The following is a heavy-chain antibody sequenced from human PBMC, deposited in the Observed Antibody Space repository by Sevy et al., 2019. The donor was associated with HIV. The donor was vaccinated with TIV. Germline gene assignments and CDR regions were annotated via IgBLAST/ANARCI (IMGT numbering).Heavy chain of an antibody. V-gene: IGHV3-33*08. CDR3: VSGASIAAAGNFAY. J-gene: IGHJ4*02. CDR1: GFIFSTYG. Sequence: GGSLRLSCAASGFIFSTYGMHWVRQAPGKGLEWVALIWYDGSSQYYADSVQGRFTISSDNSKNTLDLQMNSLRAEETAVYYCVSGASIAAAGNFAYWGQGTLVTVSS. D-gene: IGHD6-13*01. CDR2: IWYDGSSQ.